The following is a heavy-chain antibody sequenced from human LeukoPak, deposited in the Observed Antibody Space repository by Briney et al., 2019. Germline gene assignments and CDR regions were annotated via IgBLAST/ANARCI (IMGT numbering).Heavy chain of an antibody. CDR1: GGSISSYY. D-gene: IGHD6-6*01. J-gene: IGHJ4*02. V-gene: IGHV4-59*01. CDR3: ARRHVEYSSSSDPYYFDY. Sequence: SETLSLTCTVSGGSISSYYWSWIRQPPGKGLEWLGYIYNSGSTNYNPSLKSRVTISVDTSKNQFSLKVSSVTAADTAVYYCARRHVEYSSSSDPYYFDYWGQGTLVTVSS. CDR2: IYNSGST.